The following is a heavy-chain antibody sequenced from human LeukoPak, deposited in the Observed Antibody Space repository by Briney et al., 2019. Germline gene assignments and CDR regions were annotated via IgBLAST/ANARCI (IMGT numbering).Heavy chain of an antibody. Sequence: SETLSLTCTVSSGSLGSYYWNWLRQPAGKGVVWIGHIYTSGSTNYNPSLKSRVTMSVDTSKNQFSLKLNSVTAADTAFYYCAREYSSSSGKALDYWGQGTLVTVSS. D-gene: IGHD6-6*01. J-gene: IGHJ4*01. CDR2: IYTSGST. CDR1: SGSLGSYY. V-gene: IGHV4-4*07. CDR3: AREYSSSSGKALDY.